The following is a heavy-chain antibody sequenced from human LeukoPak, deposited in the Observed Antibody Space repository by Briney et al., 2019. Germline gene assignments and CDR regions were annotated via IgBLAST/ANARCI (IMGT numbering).Heavy chain of an antibody. Sequence: PSETLSLTCTVSGGSISSSSYYWGWIRQPPGKGLEWIGRIYYSGSTYYNPSLKSRVTISVDTSKNQFSLKLSSVTAADTAVYYCARRRFVRGPDVVNPFDYWGQGTLVTVSS. V-gene: IGHV4-39*01. CDR1: GGSISSSSYY. D-gene: IGHD2-8*01. CDR2: IYYSGST. CDR3: ARRRFVRGPDVVNPFDY. J-gene: IGHJ4*02.